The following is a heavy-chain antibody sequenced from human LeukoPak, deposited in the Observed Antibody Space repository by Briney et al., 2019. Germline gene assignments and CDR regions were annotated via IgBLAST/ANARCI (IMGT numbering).Heavy chain of an antibody. CDR1: GYSISSGYY. D-gene: IGHD3-22*01. Sequence: SETLSLTCTVSGYSISSGYYWGWIRQPPGKGLEWIGSVYYSGSTYYNPSLKSRVTISVDTSKNQFSLKLSSVTAADTAVYYCARASGYYYGDFDYWGQGTLVTVSS. J-gene: IGHJ4*02. V-gene: IGHV4-38-2*02. CDR2: VYYSGST. CDR3: ARASGYYYGDFDY.